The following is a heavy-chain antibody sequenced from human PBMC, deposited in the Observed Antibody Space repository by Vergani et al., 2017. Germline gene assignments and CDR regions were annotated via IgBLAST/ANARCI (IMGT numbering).Heavy chain of an antibody. D-gene: IGHD2-2*02. Sequence: QVQLQESGPGLVKPSQTLSLTCTVSGGSISSGGYYWSWIRQHPGKGLEWIGEINHSGSTNYNPSLKSRVTISVDTSKNQFSLKLSSVTAADTAVYYCARVECSSTSCYRKFDYWGQGTLVTVSS. CDR3: ARVECSSTSCYRKFDY. V-gene: IGHV4-31*03. J-gene: IGHJ4*02. CDR2: INHSGST. CDR1: GGSISSGGYY.